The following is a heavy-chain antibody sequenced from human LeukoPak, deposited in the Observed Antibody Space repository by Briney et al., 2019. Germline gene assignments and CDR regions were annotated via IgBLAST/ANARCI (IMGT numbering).Heavy chain of an antibody. CDR2: VDDSETT. J-gene: IGHJ5*01. CDR3: ARDATLTGVNYFDS. Sequence: SASLSLTCTVSGGSISSRCCYWGWIRQSPGRGLEWIVSVDDSETTYYNPSLRSPAPISVDTSRNQFHLNLSSVTAAYTAVYYCARDATLTGVNYFDSWGQGTLVTVSS. D-gene: IGHD4-11*01. CDR1: GGSISSRCCY. V-gene: IGHV4-39*06.